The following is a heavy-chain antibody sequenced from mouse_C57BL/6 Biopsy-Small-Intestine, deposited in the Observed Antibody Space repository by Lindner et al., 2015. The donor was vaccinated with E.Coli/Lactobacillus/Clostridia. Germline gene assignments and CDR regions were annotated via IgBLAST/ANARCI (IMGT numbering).Heavy chain of an antibody. Sequence: VQLQESGPELVKPGASVKISCKASGSSLTDYYRHWVKQSHGNILDWIGYIHPYNGFSSYNQRSKGKATLTVDKSSSTVYMELRSLTSEDSAVYYCASPTMVTGGYFDVWGTGTTVTVSS. CDR2: IHPYNGFS. D-gene: IGHD2-9*01. J-gene: IGHJ1*03. CDR3: ASPTMVTGGYFDV. V-gene: IGHV1-31*01. CDR1: GSSLTDYY.